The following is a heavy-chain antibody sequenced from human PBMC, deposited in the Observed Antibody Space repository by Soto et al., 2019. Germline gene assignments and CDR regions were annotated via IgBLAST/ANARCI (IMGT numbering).Heavy chain of an antibody. D-gene: IGHD2-15*01. V-gene: IGHV4-34*01. CDR2: INHSGST. Sequence: QVQLQQWGAGLLKPSETLSLTCAVYGGSFSGYYWSLIRQPPGKGLEWIGEINHSGSTNSNPSLKTRLPISVDTSKHQLSLKMSSVTAADTAVYYCARCHVVVVAATSVYWFDPWGQGTLVTVAS. CDR3: ARCHVVVVAATSVYWFDP. J-gene: IGHJ5*02. CDR1: GGSFSGYY.